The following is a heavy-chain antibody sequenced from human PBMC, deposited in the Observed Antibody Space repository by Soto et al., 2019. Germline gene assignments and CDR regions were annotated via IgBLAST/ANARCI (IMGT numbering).Heavy chain of an antibody. Sequence: EVQLLESGGGLVQPGGSLRLSCAASGFTFSSYAMSWVRQAPGKGLEWVSAISGSGGSTYYADSVKGRFTISRDNSKNTLYLQMNSLRAEDTAVYYCAKDGPPPSSGWYSKYNWFDPWGQGTLVTVSS. CDR2: ISGSGGST. V-gene: IGHV3-23*01. CDR3: AKDGPPPSSGWYSKYNWFDP. CDR1: GFTFSSYA. J-gene: IGHJ5*02. D-gene: IGHD6-19*01.